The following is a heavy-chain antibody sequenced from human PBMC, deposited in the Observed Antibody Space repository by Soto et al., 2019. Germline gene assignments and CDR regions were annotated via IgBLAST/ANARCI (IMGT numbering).Heavy chain of an antibody. CDR3: ASTMVATTYFFDY. CDR2: IYYSGST. D-gene: IGHD1-1*01. J-gene: IGHJ4*02. Sequence: QVQLQESGPGLVKPSQTLSLTCTVSGGSISSGGYFWSWIRQHPGKGLEWIGYIYYSGSTYYNPSLKSRVTLSVDTSKNQFSLKLTSVTAADTAVYYCASTMVATTYFFDYWGQGTLVTVSS. V-gene: IGHV4-31*03. CDR1: GGSISSGGYF.